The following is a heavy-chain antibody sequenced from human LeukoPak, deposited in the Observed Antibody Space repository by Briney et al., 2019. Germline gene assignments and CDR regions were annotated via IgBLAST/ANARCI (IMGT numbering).Heavy chain of an antibody. J-gene: IGHJ6*02. CDR3: AREDPQTTVPEGLDV. V-gene: IGHV4-59*01. CDR1: GGSISNYY. Sequence: SETLSLTCTVSGGSISNYYWSWLRQPPGKGLEWIGYIYFSGTTNINPSLKSRVTISVDMSKNQFSLKLSSVTAANTAVYYCAREDPQTTVPEGLDVWGQGTTVTVSS. D-gene: IGHD4-17*01. CDR2: IYFSGTT.